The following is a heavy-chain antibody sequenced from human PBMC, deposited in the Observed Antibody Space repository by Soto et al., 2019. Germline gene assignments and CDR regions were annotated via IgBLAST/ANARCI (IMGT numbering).Heavy chain of an antibody. CDR2: INSDGSST. Sequence: GGSLRLSCAASGFTFSSYWMHWVRQAPGKGLVWVSRINSDGSSTSYADSVKGRFTISRDNAKNTLYLQMNSLRAEDTAVYYCARDRSPITIFGVVIIRSRFDPWGQGTLVTVSS. J-gene: IGHJ5*02. CDR3: ARDRSPITIFGVVIIRSRFDP. V-gene: IGHV3-74*01. D-gene: IGHD3-3*01. CDR1: GFTFSSYW.